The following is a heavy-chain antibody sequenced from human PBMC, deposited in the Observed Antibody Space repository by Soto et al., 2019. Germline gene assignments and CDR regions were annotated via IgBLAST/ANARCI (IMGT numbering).Heavy chain of an antibody. J-gene: IGHJ6*02. CDR1: GFTFSSYA. Sequence: PGGSLSLSCAASGFTFSSYAMSWVRQAPGKGLEWVSAISGSGGSTYYADSVKGRFTISRDNSKNTLYLQMNSLRAEDTAVYYCAKDNGVHSGPGYYYYYGMDVWGQGTTVTVSS. D-gene: IGHD1-26*01. CDR2: ISGSGGST. V-gene: IGHV3-23*01. CDR3: AKDNGVHSGPGYYYYYGMDV.